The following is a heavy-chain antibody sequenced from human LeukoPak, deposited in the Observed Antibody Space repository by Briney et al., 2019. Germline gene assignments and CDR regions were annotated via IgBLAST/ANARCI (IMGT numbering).Heavy chain of an antibody. CDR2: IYHSGST. Sequence: SETLSLTCAVSGYSISSGYYWGWIRQPPGKGLEWIGSIYHSGSTYYNPSLKSRVTISVDTSKNQSSLKLSSVTAADTAVYYCARRADCSSTSCYAPFDPWGQGTLVTVSS. CDR1: GYSISSGYY. D-gene: IGHD2-2*01. CDR3: ARRADCSSTSCYAPFDP. J-gene: IGHJ5*02. V-gene: IGHV4-38-2*01.